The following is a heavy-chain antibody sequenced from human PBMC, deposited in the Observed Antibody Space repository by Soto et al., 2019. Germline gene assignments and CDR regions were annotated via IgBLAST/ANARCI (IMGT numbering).Heavy chain of an antibody. CDR1: GYIFTNYG. D-gene: IGHD6-13*01. V-gene: IGHV1-18*04. CDR3: ARASARGSHGPDDNGMDG. CDR2: ISAYNGNT. Sequence: GPEVKKPGASVKVSCKASGYIFTNYGINWVRQAPGQGLEWMGWISAYNGNTNFAQTVQGRLTMTTDTSTATSYMELRSLTYDGTAVYFCARASARGSHGPDDNGMDGWGQGTTVTVSS. J-gene: IGHJ6*01.